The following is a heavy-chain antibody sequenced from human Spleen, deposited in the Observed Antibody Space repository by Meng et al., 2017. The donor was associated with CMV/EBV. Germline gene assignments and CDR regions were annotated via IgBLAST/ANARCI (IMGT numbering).Heavy chain of an antibody. CDR3: AKRAYDRGGAHPI. D-gene: IGHD3-22*01. CDR2: ISSSGSTI. V-gene: IGHV3-11*01. CDR1: GFSVSNPY. J-gene: IGHJ3*02. Sequence: GESLKISCAASGFSVSNPYMNWVRQAPGKGLEWVSYISSSGSTIYYADSVKGRFTISRDDSKNTLYLQMNTLRAEDTAVYYCAKRAYDRGGAHPIWGQGTMVTVS.